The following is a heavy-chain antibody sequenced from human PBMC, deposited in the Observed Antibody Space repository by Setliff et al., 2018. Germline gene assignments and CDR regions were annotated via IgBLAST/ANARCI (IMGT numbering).Heavy chain of an antibody. Sequence: GGSLRLSCAASGLTLINNGFHWVRQAPGKGLEWVAIIWHDGTNKYYADSVKGRFDISRDSSKNTVYLQMNSLTAEDTAVYYCARTQVVPASTYSIDYWGQGTLVTVSS. CDR3: ARTQVVPASTYSIDY. V-gene: IGHV3-33*01. J-gene: IGHJ4*02. CDR1: GLTLINNG. D-gene: IGHD2-2*01. CDR2: IWHDGTNK.